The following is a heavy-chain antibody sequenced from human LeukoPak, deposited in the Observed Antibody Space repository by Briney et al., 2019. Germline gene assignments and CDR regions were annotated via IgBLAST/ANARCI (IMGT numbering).Heavy chain of an antibody. CDR2: IYYSGST. D-gene: IGHD3-3*01. J-gene: IGHJ4*02. V-gene: IGHV4-31*03. Sequence: SQTLSLTCTVSGGSISSGGYYWSWIRQHPGKGLEWIGYIYYSGSTYYNPSLKSRVTISVDTSKNQFSLKLSSVTAADTAVYYCARSTLRFLEWLFPTSFAYWGQGTLVTVSS. CDR3: ARSTLRFLEWLFPTSFAY. CDR1: GGSISSGGYY.